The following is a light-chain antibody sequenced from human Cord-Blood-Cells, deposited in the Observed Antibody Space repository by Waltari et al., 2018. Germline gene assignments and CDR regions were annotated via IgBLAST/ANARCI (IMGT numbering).Light chain of an antibody. CDR1: SSDVVGYNY. V-gene: IGLV2-14*03. CDR3: SSYTSSSTYV. CDR2: DVS. J-gene: IGLJ1*01. Sequence: QSALTQPASVSGSPGQSITISCTGTSSDVVGYNYSSWYQQHPGQAPKHMIYDVSNRPSGVSNRFSGPQSGNTASLTISGLQAEDEADYYCSSYTSSSTYVFGTGTKVTVL.